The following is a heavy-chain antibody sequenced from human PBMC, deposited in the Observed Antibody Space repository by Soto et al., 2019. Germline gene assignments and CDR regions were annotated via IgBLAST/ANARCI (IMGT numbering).Heavy chain of an antibody. Sequence: EVQLLESGGGLVQPGGSLRLSCAVSGFTFSTYAMSWVRQAPGKGLEWVSGISDSGDNTYYADSVKGRFTISRDNSKNPLYRRMNRLRAEDTAVYYCARRPPNYGVDVWGQGTTVSVSS. CDR1: GFTFSTYA. V-gene: IGHV3-23*01. CDR3: ARRPPNYGVDV. CDR2: ISDSGDNT. J-gene: IGHJ6*02.